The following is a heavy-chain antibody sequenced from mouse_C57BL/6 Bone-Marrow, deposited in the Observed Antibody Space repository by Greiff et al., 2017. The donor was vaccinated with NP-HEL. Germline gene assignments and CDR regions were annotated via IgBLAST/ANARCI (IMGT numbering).Heavy chain of an antibody. CDR2: IYPRSGNT. Sequence: QVQLQQSGAELARPGASVKLSCKASGYTFTSSGISWVKQRTGQGLEWIGEIYPRSGNTYYNEKFKGKATLTADKSSSTAYMELRSLTSEDSAVYFCASYPYWYFDVWGTGTTVTVSS. CDR1: GYTFTSSG. V-gene: IGHV1-81*01. J-gene: IGHJ1*03. CDR3: ASYPYWYFDV.